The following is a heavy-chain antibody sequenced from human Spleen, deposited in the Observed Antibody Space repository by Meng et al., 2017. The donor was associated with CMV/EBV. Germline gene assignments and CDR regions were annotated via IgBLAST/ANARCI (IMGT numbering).Heavy chain of an antibody. CDR1: GFTFSSYA. J-gene: IGHJ3*02. D-gene: IGHD2-2*01. Sequence: GESLKISCAASGFTFSSYAMHWVRQAPGKGLEWVAVISYDGSNKYYADSVKGRFTISRDNSKNTLYLQMNSLRAEDTAVYYCAKYEVNQLLFWGAFDIWGQGTMVTVSS. CDR3: AKYEVNQLLFWGAFDI. V-gene: IGHV3-30*04. CDR2: ISYDGSNK.